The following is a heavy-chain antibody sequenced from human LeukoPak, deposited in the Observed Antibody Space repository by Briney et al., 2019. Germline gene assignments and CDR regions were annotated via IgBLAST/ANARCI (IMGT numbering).Heavy chain of an antibody. J-gene: IGHJ4*02. CDR3: ARAGEFGELG. CDR2: ISGSGGST. V-gene: IGHV3-23*01. Sequence: GGSLRLSCAASGFSFSSYGMNWVRQAPGKRLEWVSAISGSGGSTYYADSVKGRFTISRDNSKNTLYLQMNSLRAEDTAVYYCARAGEFGELGWGQGTLVTVSS. CDR1: GFSFSSYG. D-gene: IGHD3-10*01.